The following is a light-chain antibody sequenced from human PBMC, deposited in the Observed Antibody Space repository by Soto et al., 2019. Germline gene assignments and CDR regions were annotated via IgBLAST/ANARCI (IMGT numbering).Light chain of an antibody. CDR2: DVN. J-gene: IGLJ1*01. CDR3: CSYAGGDIHYV. CDR1: SSDVGAYNY. V-gene: IGLV2-11*01. Sequence: QSALTQPRSVSGSPGQSVTISCTGTSSDVGAYNYVSWYQQYPGEAPKLMIYDVNKRPSGVPYRFSGSKSGNTASLTISGLQAEDEADYYCCSYAGGDIHYVFGTGTKVTV.